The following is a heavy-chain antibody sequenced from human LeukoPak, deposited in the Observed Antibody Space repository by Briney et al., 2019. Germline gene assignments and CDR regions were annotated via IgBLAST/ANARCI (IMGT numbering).Heavy chain of an antibody. V-gene: IGHV1-69*01. CDR1: GGTFSSYA. J-gene: IGHJ6*04. CDR2: IIPIFGTA. Sequence: GASVKVSCKASGGTFSSYAISWVRQAPGQGLEWMGGIIPIFGTANYAQKFQGRVTITADGSTSTAYMELSSLRSEDTAVYYCARAITMVRGVIGEDYYYGMDVWGKGTTVTVSS. D-gene: IGHD3-10*01. CDR3: ARAITMVRGVIGEDYYYGMDV.